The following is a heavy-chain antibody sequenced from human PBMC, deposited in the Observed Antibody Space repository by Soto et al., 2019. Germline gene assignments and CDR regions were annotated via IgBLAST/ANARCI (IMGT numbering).Heavy chain of an antibody. V-gene: IGHV3-30-3*01. CDR3: ARDPYCPKLWLMAEGCYYYGMDV. Sequence: QVQLVESGGGVVQPGRSLRLSCAASGFTFSSYAMHWVRQAPGKGLEWVAVISYDGSNKYYADSVKGRFTISRDNSKNTLYLQMNSLRAEDTAVYYCARDPYCPKLWLMAEGCYYYGMDVWGQGTTVTVSS. D-gene: IGHD5-18*01. CDR1: GFTFSSYA. CDR2: ISYDGSNK. J-gene: IGHJ6*02.